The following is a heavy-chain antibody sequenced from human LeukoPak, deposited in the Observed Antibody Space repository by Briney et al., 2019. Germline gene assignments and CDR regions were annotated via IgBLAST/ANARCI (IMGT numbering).Heavy chain of an antibody. Sequence: PSETLSLTCGVSGFPINSGYDWGWIRQPPVKGLEWIGSVYHTGSTYYNPSLKSRVTMSMDTSKNQFSLKLNSVTAADTAVYFCARDGYTSYSNYGPIGFDPWGQGTLVTVSS. V-gene: IGHV4-38-2*01. CDR1: GFPINSGYD. D-gene: IGHD4-11*01. CDR3: ARDGYTSYSNYGPIGFDP. CDR2: VYHTGST. J-gene: IGHJ5*02.